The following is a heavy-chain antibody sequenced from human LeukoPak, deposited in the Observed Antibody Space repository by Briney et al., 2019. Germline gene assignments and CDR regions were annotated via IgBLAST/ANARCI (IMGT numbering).Heavy chain of an antibody. CDR1: GYTFTSYG. CDR3: ARGVAAADDNWFDP. CDR2: ISAYNGNT. D-gene: IGHD6-13*01. V-gene: IGHV1-18*01. J-gene: IGHJ5*02. Sequence: ASVKVSCKASGYTFTSYGISWVRQAPGQGLEWMGWISAYNGNTNYAQKLQGRVTMTTDTSTSTAYMELRSLRSEDTAVYYCARGVAAADDNWFDPWGQGTLVTVSS.